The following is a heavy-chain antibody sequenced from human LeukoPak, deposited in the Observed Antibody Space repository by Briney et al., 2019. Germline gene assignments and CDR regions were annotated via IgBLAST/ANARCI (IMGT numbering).Heavy chain of an antibody. Sequence: GRSPRLSCAASGFTFSSYAVHWVRQAPGKGLEWVAVISYDGSNKYYADSVKGRFTISRDNSKNTLYLQMNSLRAEDTAVYYCARERGLNWFDPWGQGTLVTVSS. J-gene: IGHJ5*02. CDR1: GFTFSSYA. V-gene: IGHV3-30*01. CDR2: ISYDGSNK. CDR3: ARERGLNWFDP. D-gene: IGHD3/OR15-3a*01.